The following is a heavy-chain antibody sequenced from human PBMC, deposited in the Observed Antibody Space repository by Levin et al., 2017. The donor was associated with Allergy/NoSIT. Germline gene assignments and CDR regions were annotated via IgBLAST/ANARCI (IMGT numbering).Heavy chain of an antibody. CDR1: GFTFSSYW. J-gene: IGHJ5*02. Sequence: GESLKISCAASGFTFSSYWMSWVRQAPGKGLEWVANIKQDGTEKYYVDSVKGRFSISRDDPKNSLYLQMNSLRAEDTAVYYCARCLVTGSWCNWFDPWGQGTLVTVSS. V-gene: IGHV3-7*01. CDR3: ARCLVTGSWCNWFDP. CDR2: IKQDGTEK. D-gene: IGHD6-13*01.